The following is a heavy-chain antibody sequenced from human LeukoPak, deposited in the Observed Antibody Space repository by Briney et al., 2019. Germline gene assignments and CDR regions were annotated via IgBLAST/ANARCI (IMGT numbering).Heavy chain of an antibody. CDR1: GFTFSSYA. J-gene: IGHJ4*02. Sequence: GGSLRLSCAASGFTFSSYAMTWIRQAPGKGLEWVSGISGSGGSTYYVDSVKGRFTISRDNSKNTVYLQMNSLRAEDTAVYHCAKERGSSDYYYDYWGQGTLVTVSS. D-gene: IGHD3-22*01. V-gene: IGHV3-23*01. CDR2: ISGSGGST. CDR3: AKERGSSDYYYDY.